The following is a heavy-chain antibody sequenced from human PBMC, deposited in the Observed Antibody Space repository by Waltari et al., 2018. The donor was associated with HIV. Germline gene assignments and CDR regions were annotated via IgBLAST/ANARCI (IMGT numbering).Heavy chain of an antibody. CDR1: GGPLSCGGYS. Sequence: QLQLQESGSGLVKPSQTLSLTCAVSGGPLSCGGYSCSWIRQPPGKGLEWIGYIYHSGSTYYNPSLKSRVTISVDRSKNQFSLKLSSVTAADTAVYYCARGDNYYGSGSYLNNWFDPWGQGTLVTVSS. CDR2: IYHSGST. D-gene: IGHD3-10*01. J-gene: IGHJ5*02. V-gene: IGHV4-30-2*01. CDR3: ARGDNYYGSGSYLNNWFDP.